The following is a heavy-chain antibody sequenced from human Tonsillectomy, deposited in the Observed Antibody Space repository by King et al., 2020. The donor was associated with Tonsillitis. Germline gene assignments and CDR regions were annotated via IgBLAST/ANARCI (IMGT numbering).Heavy chain of an antibody. J-gene: IGHJ3*01. Sequence: VQLVESGGGLVKPGGSLRLSCLTSGFSFNNHDMNWVRQAPGKGLEWVSFISAGRTYIYYADSVRGRFTISRDIAKNSLYLQMDSLRAEDSAVYYCVKDKGPNYYNGYRGAFDFWGRGTMVTVSS. V-gene: IGHV3-21*01. D-gene: IGHD3-10*01. CDR3: VKDKGPNYYNGYRGAFDF. CDR1: GFSFNNHD. CDR2: ISAGRTYI.